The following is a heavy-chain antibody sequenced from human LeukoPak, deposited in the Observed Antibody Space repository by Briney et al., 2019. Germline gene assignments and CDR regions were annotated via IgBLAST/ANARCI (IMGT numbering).Heavy chain of an antibody. CDR2: IYSGGST. Sequence: PGGSLRLSCAASGFTVSSNYMSWVRQAPGKGLEWVSVIYSGGSTYYADSVKGRFTISRDNSKNTLYLRMNSLRAEDTAVYYCARDRVVAVAGLYYYYGMDVWGQGTTVTVSS. V-gene: IGHV3-53*01. CDR1: GFTVSSNY. J-gene: IGHJ6*02. CDR3: ARDRVVAVAGLYYYYGMDV. D-gene: IGHD6-19*01.